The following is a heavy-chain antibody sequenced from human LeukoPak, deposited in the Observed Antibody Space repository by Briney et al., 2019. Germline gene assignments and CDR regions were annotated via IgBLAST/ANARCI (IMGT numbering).Heavy chain of an antibody. V-gene: IGHV3-23*01. CDR1: GFTFSSYA. CDR3: AKSVQWLVTEYFQH. CDR2: ISGSGGST. Sequence: PGGSLRLSCAASGFTFSSYAMSWVRQAPGKGLEWVSAISGSGGSTYYADSVKVRFTISRDNSKNTLYLQMNSLRAEDTAVYYCAKSVQWLVTEYFQHWGQGTLVTVSS. D-gene: IGHD6-19*01. J-gene: IGHJ1*01.